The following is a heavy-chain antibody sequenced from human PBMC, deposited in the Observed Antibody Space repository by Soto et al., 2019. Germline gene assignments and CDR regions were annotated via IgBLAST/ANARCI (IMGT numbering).Heavy chain of an antibody. CDR2: ISYDGSNK. D-gene: IGHD6-13*01. CDR1: GFTFSSYG. J-gene: IGHJ4*02. V-gene: IGHV3-30*18. Sequence: QVQLVESGGGVVQPGRSLRLSCAASGFTFSSYGMHWVRQAPGKGLEWVAVISYDGSNKYYADSVKGRFTISRDNSKNTLYLQMNSLRAEDTAVYYCAKDGGSSWYGDMFDYWCQGTLVTVSS. CDR3: AKDGGSSWYGDMFDY.